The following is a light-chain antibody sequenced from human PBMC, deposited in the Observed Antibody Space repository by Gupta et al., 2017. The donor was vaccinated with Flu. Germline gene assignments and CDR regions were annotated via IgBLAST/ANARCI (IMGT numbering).Light chain of an antibody. CDR1: RSVSSY. Sequence: HATVWLSSGYRATLSCSASRSVSSYLAWYQQKPGQAPRLLIYDASNRATGVPDRFSGSGSGTDFTLTISSLEPEDFAVYYCQQRSNCPFTFGQGTQLEIK. J-gene: IGKJ5*01. V-gene: IGKV3-11*01. CDR3: QQRSNCPFT. CDR2: DAS.